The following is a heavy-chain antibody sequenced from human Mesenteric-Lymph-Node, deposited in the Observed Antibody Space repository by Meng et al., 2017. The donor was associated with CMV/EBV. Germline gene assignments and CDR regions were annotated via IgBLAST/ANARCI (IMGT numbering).Heavy chain of an antibody. Sequence: GGSLRLSCAASGLNFNRYGIYWVRHAPDRGLEYVAVISHDGTKTYFADSVRGRFTISRDNSKNTLYLQMNSLRAEDTAVYYCACYSNYLGWGQGTLVTVSS. J-gene: IGHJ4*02. CDR3: ACYSNYLG. V-gene: IGHV3-30*03. CDR2: ISHDGTKT. CDR1: GLNFNRYG. D-gene: IGHD4-11*01.